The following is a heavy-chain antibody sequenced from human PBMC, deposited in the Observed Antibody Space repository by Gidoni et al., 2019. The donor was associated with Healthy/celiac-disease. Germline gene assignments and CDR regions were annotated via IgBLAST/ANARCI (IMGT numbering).Heavy chain of an antibody. V-gene: IGHV1-69*06. CDR3: ARGLRAGMGELDY. CDR2: IIPIFGTA. D-gene: IGHD6-19*01. J-gene: IGHJ4*02. Sequence: QVQLVQSGAEVKKPGSSVKVSCKASGGTFSSYAISWVRQAPGQVREWMGGIIPIFGTANYAKKFQGRVTITADKSTSTAYMELSSLRSEDTAVYYCARGLRAGMGELDYWGQGTLVTVSS. CDR1: GGTFSSYA.